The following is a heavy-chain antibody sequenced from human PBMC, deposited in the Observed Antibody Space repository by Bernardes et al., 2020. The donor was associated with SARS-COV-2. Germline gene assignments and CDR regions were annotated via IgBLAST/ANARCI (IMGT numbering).Heavy chain of an antibody. CDR1: GYSFTTYI. J-gene: IGHJ6*02. V-gene: IGHV1-18*01. CDR2: IAVYNGDT. Sequence: ASVKVSCKASGYSFTTYIINWVRQAPGQGLEWMGWIAVYNGDTKSGQKVQGRVAMTIDTSSDTVYMELRNLRYDDTAVYYRARAGAYGSGSHGIYYYGMDVWGQGTTVTVSS. CDR3: ARAGAYGSGSHGIYYYGMDV. D-gene: IGHD3-10*01.